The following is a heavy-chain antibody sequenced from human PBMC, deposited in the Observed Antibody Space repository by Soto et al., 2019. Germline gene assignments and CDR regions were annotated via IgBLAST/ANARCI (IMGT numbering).Heavy chain of an antibody. Sequence: EVQLVESGGGLVQPGGSLRLSCAASEFTFSTYWMHWVRQAPGKGLEWVARIDTTGSTTTYAGSVQGLFTISRDNAKNTSYLQRHSVRDEATAVYYRASVSAAVSYYGIDAWGQGTPVTVSS. J-gene: IGHJ6*02. CDR3: ASVSAAVSYYGIDA. CDR1: EFTFSTYW. CDR2: IDTTGSTT. D-gene: IGHD6-13*01. V-gene: IGHV3-74*01.